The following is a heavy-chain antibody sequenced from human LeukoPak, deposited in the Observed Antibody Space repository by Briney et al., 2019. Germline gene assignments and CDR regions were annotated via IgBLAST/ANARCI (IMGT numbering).Heavy chain of an antibody. Sequence: GASLRLSCAASGFTFINYAMSWVRQAPGKGLEWVSAIRGSGDSTYYADSVKGRFTISRENSQNTLYLQMNSLRAEDTAIYFCAKGKDRGCSGGTCYREYYFDSWGQGTLVTVSS. CDR1: GFTFINYA. J-gene: IGHJ4*02. D-gene: IGHD2-15*01. CDR2: IRGSGDST. CDR3: AKGKDRGCSGGTCYREYYFDS. V-gene: IGHV3-23*01.